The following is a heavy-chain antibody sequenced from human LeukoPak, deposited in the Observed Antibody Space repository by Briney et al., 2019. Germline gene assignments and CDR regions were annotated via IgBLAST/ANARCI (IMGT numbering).Heavy chain of an antibody. CDR3: ASSGIAVAGTWFDY. J-gene: IGHJ4*02. D-gene: IGHD6-19*01. Sequence: SETLSLTCAVYGVSFSGYYWSWIRQPPGKGLEWIGEINHSGSTNYNPSLKSRVTISVDTSKNQFSLKLSSVTAADTAVYYCASSGIAVAGTWFDYWGQGTLVTVSS. CDR1: GVSFSGYY. V-gene: IGHV4-34*01. CDR2: INHSGST.